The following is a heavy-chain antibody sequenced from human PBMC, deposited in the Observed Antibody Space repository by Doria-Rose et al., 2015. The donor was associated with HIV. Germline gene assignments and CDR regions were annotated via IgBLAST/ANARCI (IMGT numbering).Heavy chain of an antibody. Sequence: VQLVESGGGLVRPGGSLRLSCATSGFTFSSHRINWVRQATGQGLEWVSSISSTSAYINYADSVRGRFTISRDNARNSLYLQMDSLRAEDTAIYYCATGVTLDYWGQGTLVTVSS. V-gene: IGHV3-21*01. CDR2: ISSTSAYI. CDR3: ATGVTLDY. D-gene: IGHD3-10*01. J-gene: IGHJ4*02. CDR1: GFTFSSHR.